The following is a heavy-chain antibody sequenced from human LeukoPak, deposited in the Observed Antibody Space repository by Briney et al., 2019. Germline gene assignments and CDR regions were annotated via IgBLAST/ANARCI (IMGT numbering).Heavy chain of an antibody. Sequence: SVKVSCKASGGTFSSYAISWVRQAPGQGLEWMGGIIPIFGTANYAQKFQGRVTITTDESTSTAYMELSSLRSEDTAVYYCARDLNYYDSSGPLGYWGQGTLVTVSS. J-gene: IGHJ4*02. CDR3: ARDLNYYDSSGPLGY. CDR1: GGTFSSYA. CDR2: IIPIFGTA. V-gene: IGHV1-69*05. D-gene: IGHD3-22*01.